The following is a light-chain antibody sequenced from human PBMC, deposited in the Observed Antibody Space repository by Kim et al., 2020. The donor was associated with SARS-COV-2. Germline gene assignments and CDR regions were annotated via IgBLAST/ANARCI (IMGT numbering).Light chain of an antibody. CDR3: AIWYSNTWV. Sequence: FTGTLRSGIHVDIYNIFWYQQKPGSLPRYLLGYKSDSNKEQGSGVPSRFSGSKDASTNAGLLLISGLQSEDEADYYCAIWYSNTWVFGGGTQLTVL. J-gene: IGLJ3*02. CDR2: YKSDSNK. CDR1: SGIHVDIYN. V-gene: IGLV5-39*01.